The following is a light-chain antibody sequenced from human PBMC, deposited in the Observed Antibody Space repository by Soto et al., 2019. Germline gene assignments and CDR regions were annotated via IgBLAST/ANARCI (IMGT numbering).Light chain of an antibody. CDR1: SSNIGGYT. CDR3: AAWDDSLNAYV. J-gene: IGLJ1*01. V-gene: IGLV1-44*01. Sequence: QSVLTQPPSASGTPGRRVTISCSGSSSNIGGYTVNWYQQFPGTAPKLLIYSNNQRPSGVPDRFSGSKSGASASLAIIGLQSEDEADYYCAAWDDSLNAYVFGTGTKVTV. CDR2: SNN.